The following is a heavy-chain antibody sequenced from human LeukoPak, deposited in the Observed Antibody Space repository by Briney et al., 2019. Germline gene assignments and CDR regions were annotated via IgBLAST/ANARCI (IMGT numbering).Heavy chain of an antibody. CDR2: IKTKTEGGTT. Sequence: GGSLRLSCAASGFSFRTYSMNWVRQAPRKGLEWVGRIKTKTEGGTTDYAAPVKGRFTISRDDSKNTLYLQMNSLKTEDTAVYYCTTDGGIIGSYWGQGTLVTVSS. D-gene: IGHD3-16*01. J-gene: IGHJ4*02. CDR1: GFSFRTYS. V-gene: IGHV3-15*01. CDR3: TTDGGIIGSY.